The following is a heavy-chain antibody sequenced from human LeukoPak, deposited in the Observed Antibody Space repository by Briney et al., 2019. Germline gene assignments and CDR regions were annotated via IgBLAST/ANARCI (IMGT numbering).Heavy chain of an antibody. CDR3: AKVGITMSPGLVRAFDI. Sequence: PGGSLRLSCAASGFTFSSYAMSWVRQAPGKGLEWVSAISGSGGSTYYADSVKGRFTISRDNSKNTLYLQMNSLRAEDTAVYYCAKVGITMSPGLVRAFDIWGQGTMVTVSS. V-gene: IGHV3-23*01. CDR1: GFTFSSYA. D-gene: IGHD3-10*02. CDR2: ISGSGGST. J-gene: IGHJ3*02.